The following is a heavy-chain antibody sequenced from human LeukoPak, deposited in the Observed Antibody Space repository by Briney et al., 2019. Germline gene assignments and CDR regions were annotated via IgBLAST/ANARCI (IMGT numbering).Heavy chain of an antibody. CDR2: IYHSGNT. CDR3: AREEGIAAAGALEY. CDR1: GDSITDYY. Sequence: PSETLSLTCNVSGDSITDYYWSWIRQPPGKGLEWIGFIYHSGNTNYNPSLASRVTLSLDTSKTQLSLRLTSVTAADTAVYYRAREEGIAAAGALEYWGQGILDTVSS. V-gene: IGHV4-59*01. J-gene: IGHJ4*02. D-gene: IGHD6-13*01.